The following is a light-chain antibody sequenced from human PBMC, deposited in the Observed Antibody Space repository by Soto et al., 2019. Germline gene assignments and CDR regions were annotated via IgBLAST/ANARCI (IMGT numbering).Light chain of an antibody. V-gene: IGKV3-20*01. CDR2: GAS. CDR3: QQYGSSPPT. Sequence: EIVLTQSPGTLSLSPGERAPLSCRARQSVSTNYLAWYQRKPGQAPRLLIYGASSRATDIPNRFSGSGSGTDFTLTITRLNAEDFAVYYCQQYGSSPPTFGQGTKVEIK. CDR1: QSVSTNY. J-gene: IGKJ1*01.